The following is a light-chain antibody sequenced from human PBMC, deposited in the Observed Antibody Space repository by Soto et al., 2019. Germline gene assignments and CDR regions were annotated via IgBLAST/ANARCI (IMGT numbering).Light chain of an antibody. Sequence: DIQMTQSPSSLSASVGDRVTITCQASQDISNYLNWYRQKLGKAPKLLIYDASNLETGVPSRFSGSGSGTDFTFTISSLQPEDIATYYCQQYSHLITFGQGTRLEIK. CDR1: QDISNY. CDR3: QQYSHLIT. V-gene: IGKV1-33*01. CDR2: DAS. J-gene: IGKJ5*01.